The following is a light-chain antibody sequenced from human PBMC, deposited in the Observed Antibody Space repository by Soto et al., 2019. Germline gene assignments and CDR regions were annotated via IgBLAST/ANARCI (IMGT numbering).Light chain of an antibody. Sequence: SALTQPRSVSGSPGQSVTISCTGTSSDVGDYNYVSWYQQHPGKAPKLMIYDVSKRPSGVPDRFSGSKSGNTASLTISGLQAEDEADYYCCSYAGIYVFGTGTKLTVL. J-gene: IGLJ1*01. V-gene: IGLV2-11*01. CDR3: CSYAGIYV. CDR1: SSDVGDYNY. CDR2: DVS.